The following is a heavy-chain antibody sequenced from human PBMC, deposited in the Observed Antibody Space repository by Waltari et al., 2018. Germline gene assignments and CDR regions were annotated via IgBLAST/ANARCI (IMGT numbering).Heavy chain of an antibody. CDR3: ARNSSGWSFDS. D-gene: IGHD6-19*01. Sequence: QVQLQESGPGLVKPSETLSVTCTVSGDSIRRNYYWGWIRQPPGKGLEWIGTMWPGGSTYYTPSLKSLVSRSMYTTKNQFSLKLNSVTAADTAVYYWARNSSGWSFDSWGQGTLVTVSS. J-gene: IGHJ4*02. CDR1: GDSIRRNYY. V-gene: IGHV4-38-2*02. CDR2: MWPGGST.